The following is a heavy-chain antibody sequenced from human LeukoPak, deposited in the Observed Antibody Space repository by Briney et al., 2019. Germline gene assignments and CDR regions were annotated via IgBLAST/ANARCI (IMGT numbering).Heavy chain of an antibody. V-gene: IGHV3-23*01. D-gene: IGHD1-26*01. Sequence: PGGSLRLSCAASGFPFSSYAMSWVRPAPGKGLEWVSAISGSGGSTYYADSVKGRFTISRDNSKNTLYLQMNSLRAEDTAVYYCAKNSGSYYGNAFDIWGQGTMVTVSS. CDR2: ISGSGGST. J-gene: IGHJ3*02. CDR1: GFPFSSYA. CDR3: AKNSGSYYGNAFDI.